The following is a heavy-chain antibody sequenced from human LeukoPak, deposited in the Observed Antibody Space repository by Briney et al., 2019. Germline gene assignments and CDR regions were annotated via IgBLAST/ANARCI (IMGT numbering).Heavy chain of an antibody. Sequence: ASVKVSCKASGYTFTGYYMHWVRQAPGQGLEWMGWINPYSGATNYAQKFQGRVTMTSDTSISTAYMDLSSLKSDDTAVYYCARAHIGNDLFIDYWGQGTLVTVSS. CDR2: INPYSGAT. D-gene: IGHD2-21*01. V-gene: IGHV1-2*02. J-gene: IGHJ4*02. CDR3: ARAHIGNDLFIDY. CDR1: GYTFTGYY.